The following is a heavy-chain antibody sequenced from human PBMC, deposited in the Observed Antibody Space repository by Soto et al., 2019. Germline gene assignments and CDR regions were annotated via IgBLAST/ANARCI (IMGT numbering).Heavy chain of an antibody. J-gene: IGHJ4*02. V-gene: IGHV4-59*01. CDR1: GGSISGNY. CDR3: ARGNRRQIIKY. CDR2: IYSSGST. Sequence: PSETLSLTCSVSGGSISGNYWSWIRQPPGKGLEWIGYIYSSGSTNYNSSLKSRVTISADTSKNQFSLKLTSVTAADTAIYYCARGNRRQIIKYWGQGTLVTVS.